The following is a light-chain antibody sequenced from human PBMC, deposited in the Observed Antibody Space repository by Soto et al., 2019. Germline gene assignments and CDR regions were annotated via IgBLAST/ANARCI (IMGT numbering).Light chain of an antibody. CDR2: RNN. CDR3: AAWDDSLSADVV. V-gene: IGLV1-47*01. Sequence: QSVLTQPPSASGTPGQRVTISCSGSSSNIGSNYVYWYQQLPGTAPKLLIYRNNQRPSGVPDRFSGSKSGTSASRAISGLRSEDEADYYCAAWDDSLSADVVFGGGTKLTVL. J-gene: IGLJ2*01. CDR1: SSNIGSNY.